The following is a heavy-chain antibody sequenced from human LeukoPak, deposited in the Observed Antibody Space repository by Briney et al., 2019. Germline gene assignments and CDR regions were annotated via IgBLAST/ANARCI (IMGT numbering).Heavy chain of an antibody. CDR2: IKQDGSEK. J-gene: IGHJ4*02. Sequence: GGSLRLSCAASGFTFSSYWMSWVRQAPGKGLEWVANIKQDGSEKYYVDSVKGRFTISRDNAKDSLYLQMNSLRAEDTAVYYCAKASYGDYTFDYWGQGTLVTVSS. CDR1: GFTFSSYW. V-gene: IGHV3-7*03. D-gene: IGHD4-17*01. CDR3: AKASYGDYTFDY.